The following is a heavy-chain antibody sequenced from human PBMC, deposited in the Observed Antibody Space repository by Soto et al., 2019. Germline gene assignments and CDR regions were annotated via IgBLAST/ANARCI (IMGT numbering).Heavy chain of an antibody. J-gene: IGHJ6*02. CDR2: MSGSGEAI. V-gene: IGHV3-11*01. CDR3: VRGNCYYGMDV. CDR1: VFTFSDSY. Sequence: GGSLRLSCTTSVFTFSDSYMTWVRQAAGKGLEWISYMSGSGEAIYYADSVKGRFTISRDNDKNSLHLEMNSLRVEDTAMYYCVRGNCYYGMDVGGQGTTGTVSS.